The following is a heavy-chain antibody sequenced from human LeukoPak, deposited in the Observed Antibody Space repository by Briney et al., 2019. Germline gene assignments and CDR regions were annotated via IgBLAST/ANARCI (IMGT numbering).Heavy chain of an antibody. J-gene: IGHJ4*02. CDR1: GFTFSNYW. CDR2: INSDGINT. V-gene: IGHV3-74*01. D-gene: IGHD3-22*01. CDR3: ARSFDSSGYFQTYYFDY. Sequence: GGSLRLSCAASGFTFSNYWMHWVRHAPGKGLVWVSRINSDGINTSYADSVKGRFTISRDNAKNTLNLQMNSLRAEDTAVYYCARSFDSSGYFQTYYFDYGGQGTLVTVSS.